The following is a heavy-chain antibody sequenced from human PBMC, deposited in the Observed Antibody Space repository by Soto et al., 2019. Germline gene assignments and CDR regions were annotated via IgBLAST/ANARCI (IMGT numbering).Heavy chain of an antibody. CDR3: ARHGGYYFDY. CDR2: IGHSGGT. V-gene: IGHV4-34*01. D-gene: IGHD3-16*01. J-gene: IGHJ4*02. CDR1: GGSFSTYY. Sequence: PSETLSLTCAVYGGSFSTYYWSWIRQPPGKGLEWIGEIGHSGGTIYNPSLESRVTISEDSSNNQLSLKPNSVTAADTAVYYCARHGGYYFDYWGQGAPVTVSS.